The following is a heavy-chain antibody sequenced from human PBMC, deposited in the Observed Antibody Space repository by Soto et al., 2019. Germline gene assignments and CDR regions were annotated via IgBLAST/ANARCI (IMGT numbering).Heavy chain of an antibody. CDR2: IYYSGST. CDR3: ARFYMVVVAAFDI. D-gene: IGHD3-22*01. CDR1: GGSISSGDYY. J-gene: IGHJ3*02. V-gene: IGHV4-30-4*01. Sequence: QVQLQESGPGLVKPSQTLSLTCTVSGGSISSGDYYWSWIRQPPGKGLEWIGYIYYSGSTYYNPSIRSIVAVSVDPSKVQCSLKLSSVTAAATAVYYCARFYMVVVAAFDIWGQRTMVTVSS.